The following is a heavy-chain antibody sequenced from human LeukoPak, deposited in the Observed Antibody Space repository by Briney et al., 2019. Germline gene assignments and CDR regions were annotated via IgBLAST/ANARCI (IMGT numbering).Heavy chain of an antibody. D-gene: IGHD2-2*01. CDR3: ARDRGNAYCSSTSCYVFDI. J-gene: IGHJ3*02. CDR2: IIAIFGTA. CDR1: GGTFSSYA. V-gene: IGHV1-69*05. Sequence: GASVKVSYKASGGTFSSYAISWVRQAPGQGLEWMGGIIAIFGTAIYAQNFQGRVTISTDESTTTAFMDLTSLRSEDTAVYYCARDRGNAYCSSTSCYVFDIWGQGTMVTVSS.